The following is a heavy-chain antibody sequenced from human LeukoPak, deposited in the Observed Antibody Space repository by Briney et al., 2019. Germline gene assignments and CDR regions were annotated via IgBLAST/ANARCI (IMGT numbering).Heavy chain of an antibody. CDR1: GGTFSSYT. CDR2: IIPILGIA. J-gene: IGHJ4*02. V-gene: IGHV1-69*02. CDR3: AIQSDYDFWSGYSNSPFDY. Sequence: ASVKVSCKASGGTFSSYTISWVRQAPGQGLEWMGRIIPILGIANYAQKFQGRVTITADKSTSTAYMELRSLRSDDTAVYYCAIQSDYDFWSGYSNSPFDYWGQGTLVTVSS. D-gene: IGHD3-3*01.